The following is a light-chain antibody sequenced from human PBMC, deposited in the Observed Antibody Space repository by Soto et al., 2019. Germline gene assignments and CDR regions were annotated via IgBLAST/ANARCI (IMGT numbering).Light chain of an antibody. J-gene: IGLJ2*01. V-gene: IGLV1-40*01. CDR2: GNT. CDR1: SSNIGAGFD. Sequence: QSVLTQSPSVSGAPGQRVTISCTGSSSNIGAGFDVHWYQQLPGTAPKLLIYGNTNRPSGVPDRFSASKSATSASLAITGLQAEDEADYYCQSYDSSLSGSVFGGGTKLTVL. CDR3: QSYDSSLSGSV.